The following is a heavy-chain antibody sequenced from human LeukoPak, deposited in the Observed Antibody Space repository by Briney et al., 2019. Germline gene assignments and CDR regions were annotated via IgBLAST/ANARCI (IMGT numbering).Heavy chain of an antibody. J-gene: IGHJ3*02. CDR3: AREASTSGASDI. CDR2: IYHSGPT. CDR1: GGSINSGGYS. Sequence: SETLSLTCAVSGGSINSGGYSWSWIRQPPGKGLEWIGNIYHSGPTYYNPSLKSRVTISVDRSKNQFSLQLTSVTAADTALYYCAREASTSGASDIWGQGTMVTVSS. D-gene: IGHD2-15*01. V-gene: IGHV4-30-2*01.